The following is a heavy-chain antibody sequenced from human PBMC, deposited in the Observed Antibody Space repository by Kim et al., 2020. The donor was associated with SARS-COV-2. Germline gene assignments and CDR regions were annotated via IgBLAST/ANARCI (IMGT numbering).Heavy chain of an antibody. D-gene: IGHD3-10*01. V-gene: IGHV3-33*01. CDR3: ARESRGVLTP. CDR2: IWYDGSNK. Sequence: LSLTCAASGFTFSSYGMHWVRQAPGKGLEWVAVIWYDGSNKYYADSVKGRFTISRDNSKNTLYLQMNSLRAEDTAVYYCARESRGVLTPWGQGTLVTGSS. CDR1: GFTFSSYG. J-gene: IGHJ5*02.